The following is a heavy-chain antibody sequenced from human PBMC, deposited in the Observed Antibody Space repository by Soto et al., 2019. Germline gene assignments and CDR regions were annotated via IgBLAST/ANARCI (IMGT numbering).Heavy chain of an antibody. CDR2: ISYDGSNK. Sequence: SGGSLRLSCAASGFTFSSYGMHWVRQAPGKGLEWVAVISYDGSNKYYADSVKGRFTISRDNSKNTLYLQMNSLRAEDTAVYYWAREGITIFGVVITRHFDYWGQGTLVTVSS. D-gene: IGHD3-3*01. CDR3: AREGITIFGVVITRHFDY. J-gene: IGHJ4*02. V-gene: IGHV3-30*03. CDR1: GFTFSSYG.